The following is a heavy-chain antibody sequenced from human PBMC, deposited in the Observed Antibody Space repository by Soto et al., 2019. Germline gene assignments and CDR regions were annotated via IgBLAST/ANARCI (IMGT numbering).Heavy chain of an antibody. D-gene: IGHD3-22*01. CDR3: AREIPSYYYDSSGSPDGAFDI. J-gene: IGHJ3*02. CDR2: IYYSEST. Sequence: SETLSLTCTVSGDSISSGGYYWSWIRQHPGKGLEWIGYIYYSESTYYNPSLKSRVTISVDTSKNQFSLKLSSVTAADTAVYYCAREIPSYYYDSSGSPDGAFDIWGQGTMVTV. CDR1: GDSISSGGYY. V-gene: IGHV4-31*03.